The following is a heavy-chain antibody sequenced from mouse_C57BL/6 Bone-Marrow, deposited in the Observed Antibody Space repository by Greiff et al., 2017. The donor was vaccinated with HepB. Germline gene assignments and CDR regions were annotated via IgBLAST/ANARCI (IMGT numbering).Heavy chain of an antibody. Sequence: EVKLVESGGGLVQPGGSLKLSCAASGFTFSDYYMYWVRQTPEKRLEWVAYISNGGGSTYYPDTVKGRFTISRDNAKNTLYLQMSRLKSEDTAMYYCARNVGYYFDYWGQGTTLTVSS. CDR3: ARNVGYYFDY. D-gene: IGHD2-3*01. CDR1: GFTFSDYY. V-gene: IGHV5-12*01. J-gene: IGHJ2*01. CDR2: ISNGGGST.